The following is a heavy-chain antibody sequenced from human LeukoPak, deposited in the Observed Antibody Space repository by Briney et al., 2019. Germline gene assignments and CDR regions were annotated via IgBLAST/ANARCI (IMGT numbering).Heavy chain of an antibody. J-gene: IGHJ1*01. D-gene: IGHD3-22*01. CDR2: ISAYNGNT. Sequence: ASVKVSCKASGYTFTSYGISWVRQAPGQGLEWMGCISAYNGNTNYAQKLQGRVTMTTDTSTSTAYMELRSLRSDDTAVYYCARTTYYYDSSGYFQHWGQGTLVTVSS. CDR3: ARTTYYYDSSGYFQH. V-gene: IGHV1-18*01. CDR1: GYTFTSYG.